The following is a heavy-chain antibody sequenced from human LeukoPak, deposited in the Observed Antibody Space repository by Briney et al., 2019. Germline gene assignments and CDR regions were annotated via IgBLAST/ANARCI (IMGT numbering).Heavy chain of an antibody. Sequence: PGGTPRLSCAPSGFTFDDYAMHWVRQAPGKGLEWVSLISGDVGSTYYADSVKGLFTINQNNSKNSLYLKMNSLRTEDTALYYCAKDISDAITMVRGAIRGYWGQGTLVTVSS. CDR3: AKDISDAITMVRGAIRGY. J-gene: IGHJ4*02. CDR1: GFTFDDYA. CDR2: ISGDVGST. V-gene: IGHV3-43*02. D-gene: IGHD3-10*01.